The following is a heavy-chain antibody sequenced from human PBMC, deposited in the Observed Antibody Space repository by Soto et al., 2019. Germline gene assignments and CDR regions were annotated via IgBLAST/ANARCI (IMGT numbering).Heavy chain of an antibody. J-gene: IGHJ4*02. CDR2: ISAHNGNT. CDR1: GYGFTTYG. CDR3: GRGRYGDY. D-gene: IGHD1-1*01. V-gene: IGHV1-18*01. Sequence: QVHLVQSGAEVKKPGASVKVSCKGSGYGFTTYGITWVRQAPGQGLEWMAWISAHNGNTNYAQKLQGRVTVTRDTTTRTTYMELRSLRSDDTAVYYCGRGRYGDYWGQGALVTVSS.